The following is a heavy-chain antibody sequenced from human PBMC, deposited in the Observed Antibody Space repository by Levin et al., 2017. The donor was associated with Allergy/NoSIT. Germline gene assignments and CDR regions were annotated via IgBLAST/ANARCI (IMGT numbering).Heavy chain of an antibody. CDR1: GFTFRDYY. CDR3: ATYISGWYYFDS. D-gene: IGHD6-19*01. CDR2: VEYNAEII. J-gene: IGHJ4*02. V-gene: IGHV3-11*01. Sequence: PGGSLRLSCAASGFTFRDYYMSWIRQAPGKGLEWISSVEYNAEIIHYADSLKGRFTVSRDNAKNSLYLQMNRLRVEDTGIYYCATYISGWYYFDSWGQGTLVTVSS.